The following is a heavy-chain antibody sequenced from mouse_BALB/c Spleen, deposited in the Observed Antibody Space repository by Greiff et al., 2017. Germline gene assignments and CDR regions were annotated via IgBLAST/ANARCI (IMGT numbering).Heavy chain of an antibody. CDR3: AREGDGNYPDY. J-gene: IGHJ2*01. CDR1: GFTFSSYA. V-gene: IGHV5-6-5*01. Sequence: EVNLVESGGGLVKPGGSLKLSCAASGFTFSSYAMSWVRQTPEKRLEWVASISSGGSTYYPDSVKGRFTISRDNARNILYLQMSSLRSEDTAMYYCAREGDGNYPDYWGQGTTLTVSS. CDR2: ISSGGST. D-gene: IGHD2-1*01.